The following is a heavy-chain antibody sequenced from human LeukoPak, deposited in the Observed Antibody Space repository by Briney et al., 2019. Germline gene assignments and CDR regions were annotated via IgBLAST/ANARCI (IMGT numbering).Heavy chain of an antibody. J-gene: IGHJ4*02. CDR2: IIPIFGTA. CDR1: GGTFSSYA. D-gene: IGHD6-19*01. V-gene: IGHV1-69*06. Sequence: ASVKVSCKASGGTFSSYAISWVRQAPGQGLEWMGGIIPIFGTANYAQKFQGRVTITADKSTSTAYMELSSLRSEDTAVYYCARSFSPGIAVSQRFDYWGQGTLVTVSS. CDR3: ARSFSPGIAVSQRFDY.